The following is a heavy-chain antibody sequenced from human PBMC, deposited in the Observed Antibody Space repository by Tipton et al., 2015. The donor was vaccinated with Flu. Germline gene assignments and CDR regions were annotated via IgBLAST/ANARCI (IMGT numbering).Heavy chain of an antibody. D-gene: IGHD4-11*01. CDR2: IFHTGST. CDR1: GGPISSGGDY. CDR3: ARRDYSNYVSDPKNWFDP. Sequence: TLSLTCTVSGGPISSGGDYWSWIRQHPGKGLEWIGNIFHTGSTYHNPSLKGRVALSVDRYKNQFSLKVISVTAADTAVYYCARRDYSNYVSDPKNWFDPWGQGTLVTVSA. V-gene: IGHV4-39*07. J-gene: IGHJ5*02.